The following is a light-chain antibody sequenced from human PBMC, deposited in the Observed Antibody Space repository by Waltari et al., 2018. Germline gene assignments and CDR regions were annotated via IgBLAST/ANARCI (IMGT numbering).Light chain of an antibody. CDR3: QQLQSYPPS. V-gene: IGKV1-9*01. CDR1: QDITSY. CDR2: TAS. Sequence: DILLTQTPSFLPASVGDRVTITCRASQDITSYLAWYQQKPGKAPKVLICTASTLQSGVPSRFSGSGSGTGFTLTVSSLQPEDFATYYCQQLQSYPPSVGQGTKLQIK. J-gene: IGKJ2*03.